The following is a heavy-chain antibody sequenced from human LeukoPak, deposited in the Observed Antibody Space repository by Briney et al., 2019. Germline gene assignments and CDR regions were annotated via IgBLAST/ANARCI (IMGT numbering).Heavy chain of an antibody. CDR2: FDPEDYET. J-gene: IGHJ4*02. Sequence: VASVKVSCKVSGYTVTEISMHWVRQSPGKGLEWMGGFDPEDYETIYAQKFQGRVTMTKDTSTDTAYMELSSLRSEDTAVYYCARGPSYYDSSGYYTREAGYFDYWGQGTLVTVSS. V-gene: IGHV1-24*01. D-gene: IGHD3-22*01. CDR3: ARGPSYYDSSGYYTREAGYFDY. CDR1: GYTVTEIS.